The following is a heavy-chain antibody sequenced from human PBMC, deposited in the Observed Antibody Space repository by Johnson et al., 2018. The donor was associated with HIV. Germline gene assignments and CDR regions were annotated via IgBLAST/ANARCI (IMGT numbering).Heavy chain of an antibody. V-gene: IGHV3-48*04. J-gene: IGHJ3*02. CDR3: ARDSQTYDYVWGSYRLKGDDAFDI. CDR1: GFTFSSYA. CDR2: ISSSGSTK. Sequence: VQLVESGGGVVQPGRSLRLSCAASGFTFSSYAMSWVRQAPGKGLEWVSYISSSGSTKFYADSVKGRFTISRDNAKNSLYLQMNRLRAEDTAVYYCARDSQTYDYVWGSYRLKGDDAFDIWGQGTMVTVSS. D-gene: IGHD3-16*02.